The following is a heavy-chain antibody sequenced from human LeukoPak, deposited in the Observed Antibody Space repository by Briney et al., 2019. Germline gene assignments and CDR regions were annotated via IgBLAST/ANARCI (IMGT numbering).Heavy chain of an antibody. J-gene: IGHJ1*01. CDR2: ISAYNANT. CDR3: VRDRYCSSSSCNPAARGYFLY. D-gene: IGHD2-2*01. CDR1: GYTFTSYS. Sequence: GASVKVSCKASGYTFTSYSFSWVRQAPGQGLEWMGWISAYNANTDYAQKVQGRVTMTTDTSTSTAYMELRSLRSDDTAMYYCVRDRYCSSSSCNPAARGYFLYWGQGTLVTVSS. V-gene: IGHV1-18*01.